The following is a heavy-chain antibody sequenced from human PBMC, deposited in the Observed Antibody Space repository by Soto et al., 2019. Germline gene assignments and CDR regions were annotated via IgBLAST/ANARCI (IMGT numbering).Heavy chain of an antibody. J-gene: IGHJ5*02. CDR2: IYYSGST. V-gene: IGHV4-31*03. CDR3: ARRPITTEYNWFDP. Sequence: SETLSLTCTVSGGSISSGGYYWSWIRQHPGKGLEWIGYIYYSGSTYYNPSLKSRVTISVDTSKNQFSLKLSSVTAADTAVYYCARRPITTEYNWFDPWGQGTLVTVSS. CDR1: GGSISSGGYY. D-gene: IGHD3-22*01.